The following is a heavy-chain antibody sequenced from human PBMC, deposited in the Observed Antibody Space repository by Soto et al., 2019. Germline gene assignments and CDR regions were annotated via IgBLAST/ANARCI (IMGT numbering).Heavy chain of an antibody. V-gene: IGHV3-30-3*01. CDR1: GFTFSSYS. CDR3: ARYIVVVTATYAFDI. Sequence: HPGGALRLSCAASGFTFSSYSMHWVRQAPGTGQEWVAVISYDGSNKYYADTVKGRFTISRDNSKNTLYLQMNSLRAEDTAVYYCARYIVVVTATYAFDIWGQGTMVTVSS. D-gene: IGHD2-21*02. J-gene: IGHJ3*02. CDR2: ISYDGSNK.